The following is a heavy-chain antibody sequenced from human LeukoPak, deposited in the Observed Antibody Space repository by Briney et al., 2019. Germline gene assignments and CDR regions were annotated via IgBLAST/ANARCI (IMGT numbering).Heavy chain of an antibody. Sequence: GGSLRLSCAASGFTVSTNYMNWVRQAPGKGLEWVSVIYGGGTTDYADSVKGRFTISRDNSKNTAYLQMNSLRAEDTAVYYCAYGWGYFDYWGQGILVTVSS. CDR1: GFTVSTNY. D-gene: IGHD6-19*01. V-gene: IGHV3-53*01. J-gene: IGHJ4*02. CDR3: AYGWGYFDY. CDR2: IYGGGTT.